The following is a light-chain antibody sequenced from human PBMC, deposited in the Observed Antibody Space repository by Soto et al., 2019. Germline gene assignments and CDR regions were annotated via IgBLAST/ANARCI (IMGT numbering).Light chain of an antibody. V-gene: IGKV1-5*01. CDR1: QNIGSS. CDR2: DAS. Sequence: IQMTQSPSTLSASVGERVIITCRASQNIGSSLAWYQQRPGRAPKLLIYDASDLGSGVPSRFSGSGSGTEFTLTISCLQSDDFATYYCQHYDSYSLWTFGQGTRVEVK. CDR3: QHYDSYSLWT. J-gene: IGKJ1*01.